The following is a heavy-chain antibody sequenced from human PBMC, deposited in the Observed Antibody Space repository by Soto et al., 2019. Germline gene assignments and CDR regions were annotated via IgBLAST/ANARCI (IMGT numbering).Heavy chain of an antibody. CDR3: ATGGAHLSSGWEPMDV. CDR2: FDPEDGET. J-gene: IGHJ6*03. Sequence: ASVKVSCKVSGYTLTELSMHWVRQAPGKGLEWMGGFDPEDGETIYAQKFQGRVTMTEDTSTDTAYMELSSLRSEDTAVYYCATGGAHLSSGWEPMDVWGKGTTVTVSS. V-gene: IGHV1-24*01. D-gene: IGHD6-19*01. CDR1: GYTLTELS.